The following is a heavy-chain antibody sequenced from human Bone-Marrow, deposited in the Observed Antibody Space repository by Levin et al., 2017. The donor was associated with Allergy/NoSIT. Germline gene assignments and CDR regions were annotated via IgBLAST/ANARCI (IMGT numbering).Heavy chain of an antibody. J-gene: IGHJ4*02. D-gene: IGHD3-10*01. CDR1: KFIFKNYA. CDR2: VSGSGDQT. CDR3: AKGGVAAPPFY. Sequence: SGGSLRLSCAASKFIFKNYAMAWLRQAPVQGLEWVSAVSGSGDQTYHADSVRGRFTISRDNSKDTLFLQMNNLRAEDTAVYFCAKGGVAAPPFYWGQGTLVTVSS. V-gene: IGHV3-23*01.